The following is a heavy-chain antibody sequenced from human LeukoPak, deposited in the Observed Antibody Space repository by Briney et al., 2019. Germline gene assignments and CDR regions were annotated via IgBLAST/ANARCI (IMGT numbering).Heavy chain of an antibody. J-gene: IGHJ4*02. V-gene: IGHV1-69*01. CDR1: GGTFISYA. CDR3: ATLLGNCGGDCYSDY. CDR2: IIPIFGTA. D-gene: IGHD2-21*02. Sequence: SVKVSCKASGGTFISYAISWVRQAPGQGLEWMGGIIPIFGTANYAQKFQGRVTITADESTSTAYMELSSLRSGDTAVYYCATLLGNCGGDCYSDYWGQGTLVTVSS.